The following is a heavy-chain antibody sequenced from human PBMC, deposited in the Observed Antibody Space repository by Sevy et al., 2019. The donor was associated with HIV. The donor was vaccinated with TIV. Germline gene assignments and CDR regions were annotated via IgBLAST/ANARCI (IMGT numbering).Heavy chain of an antibody. J-gene: IGHJ4*02. CDR2: INQDGSEG. V-gene: IGHV3-7*01. CDR3: ASDYS. CDR1: GLTFSRHW. Sequence: GGSLRLSCAASGLTFSRHWMTWVRQAPGKGLEWVANINQDGSEGFYVDSVKGRFTISRDNAKNSLHLQMISLRVEDTAMYYCASDYSWGQGTLVTVSS.